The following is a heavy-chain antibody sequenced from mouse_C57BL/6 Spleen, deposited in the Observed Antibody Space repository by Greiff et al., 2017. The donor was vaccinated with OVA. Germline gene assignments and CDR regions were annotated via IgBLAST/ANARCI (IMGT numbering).Heavy chain of an antibody. J-gene: IGHJ2*01. CDR1: GYSITSGYY. CDR2: ISYDGSN. V-gene: IGHV3-6*01. CDR3: ASHSNYGYFDY. D-gene: IGHD2-5*01. Sequence: EVKLQESGPGLVKPSQSLSLTCSVTGYSITSGYYWNWIRQFPGNKLEWMGYISYDGSNNYNPSLKNRISITRDTSKNQFFLKLNSVTTEDTATYYCASHSNYGYFDYWGQGTTLTVSS.